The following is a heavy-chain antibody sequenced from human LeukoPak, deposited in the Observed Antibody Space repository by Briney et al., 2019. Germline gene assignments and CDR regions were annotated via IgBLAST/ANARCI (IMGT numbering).Heavy chain of an antibody. J-gene: IGHJ5*02. CDR1: GFSLKDHA. CDR3: AKDRGIAAARNWFDP. CDR2: ISGSGGST. Sequence: GGSLRLSCAASGFSLKDHAMHWVRQAPGKGLEWVSAISGSGGSTYYADSVKGRFTISRDNSKNTLYLQMNSLRAEDTAVYYCAKDRGIAAARNWFDPWGQGTLVTVSS. V-gene: IGHV3-23*01. D-gene: IGHD6-13*01.